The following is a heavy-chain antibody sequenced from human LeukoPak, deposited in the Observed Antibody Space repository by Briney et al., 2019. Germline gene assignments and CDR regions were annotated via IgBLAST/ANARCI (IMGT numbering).Heavy chain of an antibody. CDR3: ARGPWRKNAFDI. J-gene: IGHJ3*02. V-gene: IGHV1-8*01. CDR2: MNPNSGNT. Sequence: ASVKVSCKASGYTFTSYDIHWVRQATGQGLEWMGWMNPNSGNTGYAQKFQGRVTMTRNTSISTAYLELSSLRSDDTAVYYCARGPWRKNAFDIWGQGTMVTVSS. CDR1: GYTFTSYD.